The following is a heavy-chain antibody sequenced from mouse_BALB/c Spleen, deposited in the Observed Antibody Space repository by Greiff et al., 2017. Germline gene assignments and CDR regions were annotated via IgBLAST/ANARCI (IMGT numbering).Heavy chain of an antibody. D-gene: IGHD6-1*01. CDR2: IWTGGGT. CDR3: ARQSSYAMDY. CDR1: GFSLTSYD. Sequence: QVQLKESGPGLVAPSQSLSITCTVSGFSLTSYDISWIRQPPGKGLEWLGVIWTGGGTNYNSAFMSRLSISKDNSKSQVFLKMNSLQTDDTARYYCARQSSYAMDYWGQGTSVTVSS. V-gene: IGHV2-9-2*01. J-gene: IGHJ4*01.